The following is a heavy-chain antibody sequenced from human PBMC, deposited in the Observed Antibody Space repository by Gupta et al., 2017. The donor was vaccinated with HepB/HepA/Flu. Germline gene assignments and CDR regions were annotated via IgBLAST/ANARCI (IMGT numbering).Heavy chain of an antibody. CDR1: GFTCSSYW. CDR2: INEDGGEK. Sequence: EVQLVESGGGLVPPGGSLRLSCEASGFTCSSYWMSWVRQAPGEGLEWVANINEDGGEKYSVDSVKGRFTISRDNAKNSLFLEMNSLRAEDTAVYYCARDQGYGGSSDFWGQGTRVTVSS. V-gene: IGHV3-7*01. D-gene: IGHD2-15*01. CDR3: ARDQGYGGSSDF. J-gene: IGHJ4*02.